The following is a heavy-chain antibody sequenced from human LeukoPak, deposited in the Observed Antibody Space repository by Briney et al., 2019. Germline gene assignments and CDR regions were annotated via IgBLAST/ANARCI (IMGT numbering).Heavy chain of an antibody. CDR2: ISSSSYI. V-gene: IGHV3-21*01. CDR1: GFTFSSYS. D-gene: IGHD2-2*01. J-gene: IGHJ3*02. Sequence: GGSLRLSCAASGFTFSSYSMNWVRQAPGKGLEWVSSISSSSYIYYADSVKGRFTISRDNAKNSLYLQMNSLRAEDTAVYYCARDKCSSTSCPHAFDIWAKGQWSPSLQ. CDR3: ARDKCSSTSCPHAFDI.